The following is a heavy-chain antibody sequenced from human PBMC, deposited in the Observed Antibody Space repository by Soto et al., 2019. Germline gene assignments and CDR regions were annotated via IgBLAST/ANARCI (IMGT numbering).Heavy chain of an antibody. D-gene: IGHD1-7*01. J-gene: IGHJ5*02. CDR1: GYTFTSYA. Sequence: QVQLVQSGAEEKKPGASVKVSCKASGYTFTSYAMHWVRQAPGQRLEWMGWINAGNGNTTYSQKFQGRVTITRDTSASTAYMELSSLRSEDTAVYYCARDPWNYVSGWFDPWGQGTLVTVSS. CDR2: INAGNGNT. CDR3: ARDPWNYVSGWFDP. V-gene: IGHV1-3*05.